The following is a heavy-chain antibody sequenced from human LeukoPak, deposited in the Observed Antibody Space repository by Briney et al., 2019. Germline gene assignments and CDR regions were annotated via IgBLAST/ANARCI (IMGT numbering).Heavy chain of an antibody. CDR2: IWYGGSNK. D-gene: IGHD5-18*01. CDR3: AKDRTDTAMAIDY. J-gene: IGHJ4*02. Sequence: GGSLRLSCAASGFTVSSNYMSWVRQAPGKGLEWVAVIWYGGSNKYYADSVKGRFTISRDNSKNTLYLQVNSLRAEDTAVYYCAKDRTDTAMAIDYWGQGTLVTVSS. V-gene: IGHV3-30*02. CDR1: GFTVSSNY.